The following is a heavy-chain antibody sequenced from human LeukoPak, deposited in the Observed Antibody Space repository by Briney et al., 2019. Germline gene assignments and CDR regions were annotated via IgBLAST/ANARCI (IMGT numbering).Heavy chain of an antibody. D-gene: IGHD6-13*01. CDR1: GFTFSSYS. CDR2: ISSSSSNI. Sequence: GGSLRLSCAASGFTFSSYSMNWVRQAPGKGLEWVSYISSSSSNIYYADSVKGRFTISSDNAKNSLYLPMNSLRAEDTAVYYCARDKGSSWSGGFDYWGQGTLVTVSS. CDR3: ARDKGSSWSGGFDY. J-gene: IGHJ4*02. V-gene: IGHV3-21*01.